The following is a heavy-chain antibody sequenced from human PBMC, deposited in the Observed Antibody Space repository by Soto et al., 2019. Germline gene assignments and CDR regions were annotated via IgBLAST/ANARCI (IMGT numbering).Heavy chain of an antibody. V-gene: IGHV3-7*01. CDR3: AREYAFLAWLLKENYYYYGMDV. CDR2: IKQDGSEK. Sequence: PGGSLRLSCAASGFTFSSYWMTWVRQAPGKGLEWVANIKQDGSEKYYVDSVKGRFTISRDNAKNSLYLQMNSLRAEDSAVYYCAREYAFLAWLLKENYYYYGMDVWGQGTTVTVSS. D-gene: IGHD3-3*02. CDR1: GFTFSSYW. J-gene: IGHJ6*02.